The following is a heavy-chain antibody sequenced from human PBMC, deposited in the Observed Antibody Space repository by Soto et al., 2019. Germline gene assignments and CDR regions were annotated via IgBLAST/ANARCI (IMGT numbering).Heavy chain of an antibody. CDR3: VKQHPLDSRAWHN. Sequence: PGESLKISCKVSGYIFPSFWIGCVLQMPGKGLEWLGSIYPGDSETRYSPSFQGEVTISADKSITTAYLHWSSLRASDTATYYCVKQHPLDSRAWHNWGQGTLVTVSS. D-gene: IGHD6-19*01. CDR1: GYIFPSFW. V-gene: IGHV5-51*01. CDR2: IYPGDSET. J-gene: IGHJ4*02.